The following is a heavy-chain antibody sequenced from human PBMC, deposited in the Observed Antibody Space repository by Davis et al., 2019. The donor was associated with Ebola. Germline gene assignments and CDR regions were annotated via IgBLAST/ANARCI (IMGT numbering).Heavy chain of an antibody. J-gene: IGHJ4*02. CDR2: IWDDGSNK. CDR3: AKGGSSGYYSHGPFDY. CDR1: GFTFSTYS. Sequence: GESLKISCAASGFTFSTYSMNWVRQAPGKGLQWVAVIWDDGSNKYYADSVKGRFTISRDNSKNTLYLQMNSLRAEDTAVYYCAKGGSSGYYSHGPFDYWGQGTLVTVSS. D-gene: IGHD3-22*01. V-gene: IGHV3-30*02.